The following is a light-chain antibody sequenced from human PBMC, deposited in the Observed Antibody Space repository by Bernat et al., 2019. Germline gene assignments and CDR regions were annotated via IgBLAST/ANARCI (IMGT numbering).Light chain of an antibody. CDR1: NSDVGGFRY. Sequence: QSALTQPASVSGSPGQSITISCTGTNSDVGGFRYVSWYQQDPGKVPKLIISDVSSRPSGVSHRFSATKSGNTASLTISGLQAEDEADYYCSSCATSNVSVFGAGTKLTVL. CDR3: SSCATSNVSV. V-gene: IGLV2-14*03. J-gene: IGLJ1*01. CDR2: DVS.